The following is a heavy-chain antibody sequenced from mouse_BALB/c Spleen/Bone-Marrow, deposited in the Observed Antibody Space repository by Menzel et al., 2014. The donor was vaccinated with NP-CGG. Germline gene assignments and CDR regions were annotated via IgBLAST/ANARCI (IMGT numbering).Heavy chain of an antibody. CDR1: AYTFTSYY. V-gene: IGHV1S56*01. CDR3: ARGGGMDY. J-gene: IGHJ4*01. CDR2: IYPGDGST. Sequence: QVQLQQPGPELVKPGASVKMSCKASAYTFTSYYIHWVKQRPGQGLEWIGWIYPGDGSTKYNEKFKGKTTLTADKSSSTAYMLLSSVTSEDSAIYFCARGGGMDYWGQGTSVTVSS.